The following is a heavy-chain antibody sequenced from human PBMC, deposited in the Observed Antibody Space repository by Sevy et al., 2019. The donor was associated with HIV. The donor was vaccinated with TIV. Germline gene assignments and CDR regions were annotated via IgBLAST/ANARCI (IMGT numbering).Heavy chain of an antibody. CDR3: AKTTYYYDSSGYYALDY. J-gene: IGHJ4*02. Sequence: GGSLRLSCAASGFTLSSYAMSWVRQAPGKGLEWVSAISGSGGSTYYADSVKGRFTISRDNSKNTLYLQMNSLRAEDTAVYYCAKTTYYYDSSGYYALDYWGQGSLVTVSS. V-gene: IGHV3-23*01. CDR1: GFTLSSYA. CDR2: ISGSGGST. D-gene: IGHD3-22*01.